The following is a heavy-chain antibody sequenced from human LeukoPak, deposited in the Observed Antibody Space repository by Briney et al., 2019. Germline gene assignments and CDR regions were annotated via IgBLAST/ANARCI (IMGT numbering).Heavy chain of an antibody. CDR1: GGSFSGYY. D-gene: IGHD3-3*01. Sequence: SETLSLTCAVYGGSFSGYYWSWIRQPPGKGLEWIGEINHSGSTNYNPSLKSRVTISVDTSKNQFSLKLSSVTAADTAVYYCARGLNRISGFWSGSPYYFDYWGQGTLVTVSS. CDR2: INHSGST. CDR3: ARGLNRISGFWSGSPYYFDY. J-gene: IGHJ4*02. V-gene: IGHV4-34*01.